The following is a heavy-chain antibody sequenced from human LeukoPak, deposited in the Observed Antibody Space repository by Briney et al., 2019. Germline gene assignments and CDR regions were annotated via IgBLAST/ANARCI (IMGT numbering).Heavy chain of an antibody. Sequence: PSETLSLTCTVSGYSISSGYYWGWIRQPPGKGLEWMGSIYHSGSTYYNPSLKSRVTISVDTSKSQFSLKLSSVTAADTAVYYCARTEVVPAASDYWGQGTLVTVSS. V-gene: IGHV4-38-2*02. J-gene: IGHJ4*02. CDR2: IYHSGST. CDR3: ARTEVVPAASDY. D-gene: IGHD2-2*01. CDR1: GYSISSGYY.